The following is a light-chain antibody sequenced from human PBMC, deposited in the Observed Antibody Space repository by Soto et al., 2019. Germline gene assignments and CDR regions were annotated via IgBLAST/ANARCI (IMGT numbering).Light chain of an antibody. CDR1: TGAVTSDFF. J-gene: IGLJ2*01. CDR2: STS. V-gene: IGLV7-43*01. Sequence: QTVVTQEPSLTVSPGGTVTLTCASSTGAVTSDFFPNWFQQKPGQTPRPLIYSTSNKHSWTPARFSGSLLGGKAALTLSGVQPDDEAEYYCLLYYGGTRVFGGGTKLTVL. CDR3: LLYYGGTRV.